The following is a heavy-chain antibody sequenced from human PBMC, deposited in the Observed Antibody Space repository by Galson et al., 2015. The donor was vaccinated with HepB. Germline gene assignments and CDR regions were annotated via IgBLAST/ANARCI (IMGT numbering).Heavy chain of an antibody. D-gene: IGHD3-10*01. J-gene: IGHJ4*02. V-gene: IGHV3-23*01. CDR1: GFAFSDYA. CDR2: LTESGSGT. CDR3: AKDSGDDDGGYPDS. Sequence: SLRLSCAASGFAFSDYAMSWVRQAPGKGLEWVSALTESGSGTYYVDSAKGRFTTSRDNSKETLYLLMNNLRAEDTALYFCAKDSGDDDGGYPDSWGQGTLVTVSS.